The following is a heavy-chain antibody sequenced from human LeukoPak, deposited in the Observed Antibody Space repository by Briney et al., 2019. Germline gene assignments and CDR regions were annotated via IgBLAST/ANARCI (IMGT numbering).Heavy chain of an antibody. Sequence: ASVKVSCKASGYTFTSHGISWVRQAPGQGLEWMGYISAYNGNTNYAQRLQDRVTMTTDTSTSTAYMELSRLRSDDTAVYYCARWMATVTTPDYWGQGTLVTVSS. CDR3: ARWMATVTTPDY. CDR1: GYTFTSHG. CDR2: ISAYNGNT. D-gene: IGHD4-11*01. V-gene: IGHV1-18*01. J-gene: IGHJ4*02.